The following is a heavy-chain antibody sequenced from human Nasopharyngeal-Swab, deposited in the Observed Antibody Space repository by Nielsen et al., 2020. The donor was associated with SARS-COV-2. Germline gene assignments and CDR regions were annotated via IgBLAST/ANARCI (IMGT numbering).Heavy chain of an antibody. J-gene: IGHJ6*03. Sequence: SVKVSCKASGGTFSSYAISWVRQAPGQGLEWMGRIIPILGIANYAQKFQGRVTITADKSTSTAYMELSSLRSEDTAVYYCARQGVFVPAYFHQYYMDVWGKGTTVTVSS. CDR3: ARQGVFVPAYFHQYYMDV. V-gene: IGHV1-69*04. D-gene: IGHD3-16*02. CDR1: GGTFSSYA. CDR2: IIPILGIA.